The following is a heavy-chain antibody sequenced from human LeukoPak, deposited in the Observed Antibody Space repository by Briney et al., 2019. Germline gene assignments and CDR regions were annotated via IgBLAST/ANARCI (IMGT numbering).Heavy chain of an antibody. J-gene: IGHJ5*02. CDR3: ARDLGYNSNWIDP. D-gene: IGHD5-24*01. CDR2: ISYDGSNK. Sequence: GGSLRLSCAASGFTFSSYAMHWVRQAPGKGLEWVAVISYDGSNKYYADSVKGRFTISRDNSKNTLYLQMNSLRAEDTAVYYCARDLGYNSNWIDPWGQGTLVTVSS. CDR1: GFTFSSYA. V-gene: IGHV3-30*04.